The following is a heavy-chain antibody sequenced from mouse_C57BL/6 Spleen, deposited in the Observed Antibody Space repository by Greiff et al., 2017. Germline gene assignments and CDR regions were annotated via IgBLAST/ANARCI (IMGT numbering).Heavy chain of an antibody. CDR3: ARDEGITTVDY. CDR2: ISYDGSN. Sequence: EVQLVESGPGLVKPSQSLSLTCSVTGYSITSGYYWNWIRQFPGNKLEWMGYISYDGSNNYNPSLKNRISITRDTSKNQFFLKLNSVTTEDTATYYCARDEGITTVDYWGQGTTLTVSS. J-gene: IGHJ2*01. V-gene: IGHV3-6*01. CDR1: GYSITSGYY. D-gene: IGHD1-1*01.